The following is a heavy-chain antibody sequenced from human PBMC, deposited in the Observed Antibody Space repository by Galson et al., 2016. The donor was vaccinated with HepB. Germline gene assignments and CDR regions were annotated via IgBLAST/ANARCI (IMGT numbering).Heavy chain of an antibody. D-gene: IGHD2-8*01. Sequence: SLRLSCAASGFTFSTYWMSWIRHAPGKGPGWVANIHKDGSDKYYVDSVKGRFTVSRDNAKNSLYLQMNSLRAEDTAVYYCARDSGVRAVDYWGQGTLVTVSS. CDR3: ARDSGVRAVDY. V-gene: IGHV3-7*01. CDR2: IHKDGSDK. CDR1: GFTFSTYW. J-gene: IGHJ4*02.